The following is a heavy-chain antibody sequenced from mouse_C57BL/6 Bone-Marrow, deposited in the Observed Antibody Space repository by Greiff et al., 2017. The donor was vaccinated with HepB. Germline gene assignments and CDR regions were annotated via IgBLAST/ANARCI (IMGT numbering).Heavy chain of an antibody. J-gene: IGHJ2*01. V-gene: IGHV1-15*01. CDR2: IDPETGGT. CDR1: GYTFTDYE. CDR3: TTPAVVSFAY. D-gene: IGHD6-2*01. Sequence: QVQLQQSGAELVRPGASVTLSCKASGYTFTDYEMHWVKQTPVHGLEWIGAIDPETGGTAYNQKFKGKATLTADKSSSTAYMELRSLTSEDSAVCYCTTPAVVSFAYWGQGTPLTVSS.